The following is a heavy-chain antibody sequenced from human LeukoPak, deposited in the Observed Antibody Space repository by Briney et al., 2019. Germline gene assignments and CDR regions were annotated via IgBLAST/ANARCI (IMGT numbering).Heavy chain of an antibody. CDR1: GFTFSSYG. D-gene: IGHD3-10*01. Sequence: GGSLRLSCAASGFTFSSYGMHWVRLAPGKGLEWVAVIWYDGSNKYYADSVKGRFTISRDNSKNTLYLQVNSLRAEDTAVCYCARAKYYGSGSYRYYYYGMDVWGKGTTVTVSS. CDR2: IWYDGSNK. CDR3: ARAKYYGSGSYRYYYYGMDV. V-gene: IGHV3-33*01. J-gene: IGHJ6*04.